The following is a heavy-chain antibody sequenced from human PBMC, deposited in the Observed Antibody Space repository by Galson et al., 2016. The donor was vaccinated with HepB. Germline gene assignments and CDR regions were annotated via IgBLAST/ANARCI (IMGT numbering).Heavy chain of an antibody. D-gene: IGHD4/OR15-4a*01. CDR3: FGAQSSP. CDR2: IKPDGSGK. CDR1: GFTFSSYW. V-gene: IGHV3-7*02. Sequence: SLRLSCAASGFTFSSYWMNWVRQAPGKGLEWVANIKPDGSGKYYADSVKGRFTISRDNAKYSFYLQMNSLRAEDTAVYYGFGAQSSPWGQGTLVTVSS. J-gene: IGHJ5*02.